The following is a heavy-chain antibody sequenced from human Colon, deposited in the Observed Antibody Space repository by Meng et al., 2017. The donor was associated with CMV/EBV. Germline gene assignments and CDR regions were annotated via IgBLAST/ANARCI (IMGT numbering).Heavy chain of an antibody. CDR2: ISSAGIYT. Sequence: GGSLRLSCAASGFSFSLDSMNWVRQAPGKGLEWISTISSAGIYTFYAASVKGRFTISRDNAKNSLYLQMNSLRAEDSAVYYCASTIVVEPAATTDYWGQGTLVTVSS. J-gene: IGHJ4*02. CDR1: GFSFSLDS. D-gene: IGHD2-2*01. CDR3: ASTIVVEPAATTDY. V-gene: IGHV3-21*01.